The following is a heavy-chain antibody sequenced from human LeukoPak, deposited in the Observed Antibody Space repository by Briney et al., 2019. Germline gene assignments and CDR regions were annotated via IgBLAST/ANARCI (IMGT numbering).Heavy chain of an antibody. CDR1: GGSFRGYY. J-gene: IGHJ5*02. Sequence: PSETLSLTCAVYGGSFRGYYWSWIRQPPGKGLEWIGEINHSGSTNYNPSLKSRVTISVDTSKNQFSLKLSSVTAADTAVYYCASCHYLTTVTARWFDPWGQGTLVTVSS. D-gene: IGHD4-17*01. CDR2: INHSGST. V-gene: IGHV4-34*01. CDR3: ASCHYLTTVTARWFDP.